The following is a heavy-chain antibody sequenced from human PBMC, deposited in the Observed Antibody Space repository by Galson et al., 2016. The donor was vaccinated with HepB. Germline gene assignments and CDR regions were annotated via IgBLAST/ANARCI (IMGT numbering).Heavy chain of an antibody. CDR1: GFTFSDYY. D-gene: IGHD4/OR15-4a*01. Sequence: SLRLSCAASGFTFSDYYMSWIRQAPGKGLEWISDISSSGNSIYYAASVKGRFTVSRDNAKNSLYLQMNSLRAEDTAVYYCASDLTKYGAGPTQDYWGQGTLVTVSS. V-gene: IGHV3-11*01. CDR3: ASDLTKYGAGPTQDY. J-gene: IGHJ4*02. CDR2: ISSSGNSI.